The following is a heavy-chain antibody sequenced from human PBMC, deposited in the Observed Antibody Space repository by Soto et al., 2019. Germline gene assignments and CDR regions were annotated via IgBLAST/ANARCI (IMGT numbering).Heavy chain of an antibody. CDR2: ISWNSGSI. CDR1: GFTFDDYA. Sequence: DVQLVESGGGLVQPGRSLRLSCAASGFTFDDYAMHWVRQAPGKGLEWVSGISWNSGSIGYADSVKGRFTISRDNAKNSLYLQMNSLRAEDTALYYCAKAPSAVTTILGGSNYFDYWGQGTLVTVSS. V-gene: IGHV3-9*01. D-gene: IGHD4-17*01. CDR3: AKAPSAVTTILGGSNYFDY. J-gene: IGHJ4*02.